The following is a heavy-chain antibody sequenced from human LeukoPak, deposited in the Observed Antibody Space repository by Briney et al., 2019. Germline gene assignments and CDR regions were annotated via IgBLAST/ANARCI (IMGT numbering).Heavy chain of an antibody. V-gene: IGHV3-21*01. D-gene: IGHD3-22*01. CDR1: GFTFSSYS. Sequence: GGSLRLSCAASGFTFSSYSMNWVRQAPGKGLEWVSSISSSSSYIYYADSVKGRFTISRDSAKNSLYLQMNSLRAEDTAVYYCARDFSSYYYDSSGYFDYWGQGTLVTVSS. CDR2: ISSSSSYI. J-gene: IGHJ4*02. CDR3: ARDFSSYYYDSSGYFDY.